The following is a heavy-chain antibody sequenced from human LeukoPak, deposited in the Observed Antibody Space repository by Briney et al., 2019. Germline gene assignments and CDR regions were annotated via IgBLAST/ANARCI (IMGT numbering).Heavy chain of an antibody. J-gene: IGHJ4*02. CDR2: ISSSSSYI. D-gene: IGHD4-17*01. CDR1: GFTFSSYS. V-gene: IGHV3-21*01. CDR3: AREGRGYGDPIDY. Sequence: GGSLRLSCAASGFTFSSYSMNWVRQAPGKGLEWVSSISSSSSYIYHADSVKGRFTISRDNAKNSLYLQMNSLRAEDTAMYYCAREGRGYGDPIDYWGQGTLVTVSS.